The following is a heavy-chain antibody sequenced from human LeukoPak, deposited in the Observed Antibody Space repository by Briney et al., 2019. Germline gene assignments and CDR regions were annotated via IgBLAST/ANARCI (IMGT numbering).Heavy chain of an antibody. CDR1: GYTFTSHA. J-gene: IGHJ6*04. V-gene: IGHV1-3*01. CDR3: SRDLYGDYDYDYCGIDV. CDR2: INAGNGNT. D-gene: IGHD4-17*01. Sequence: ASVKVSCKACGYTFTSHAMHWVRQAPGQRRAGMGWINAGNGNTKYSQKFQGRVAITRDTSASTAYMELSSRRSEDTAVYYCSRDLYGDYDYDYCGIDVWGKGTTVTVSP.